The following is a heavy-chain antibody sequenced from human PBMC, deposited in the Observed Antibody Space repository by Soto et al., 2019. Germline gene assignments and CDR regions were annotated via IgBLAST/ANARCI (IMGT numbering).Heavy chain of an antibody. V-gene: IGHV3-23*01. D-gene: IGHD6-19*01. Sequence: GGSLRLSCAASGFTFSSYAMSWVRQAPGKGLEWVSAISGSGGSTYYADSVKGRFTISRDNSKNTLYLQMNSLRAEDTAVYYCATPLPQWLVHPRYFDYWGQGTLVTVSS. CDR1: GFTFSSYA. CDR2: ISGSGGST. J-gene: IGHJ4*02. CDR3: ATPLPQWLVHPRYFDY.